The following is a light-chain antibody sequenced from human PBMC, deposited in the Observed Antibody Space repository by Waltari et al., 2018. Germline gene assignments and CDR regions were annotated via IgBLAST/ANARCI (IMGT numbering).Light chain of an antibody. J-gene: IGKJ1*01. CDR3: QQYNNWPPRT. CDR1: KSIGSK. CDR2: DSS. Sequence: EIVMTQSPATLSVSPGESATLSCRASKSIGSKLAWYHHKPGQSPRLLIYDSSRRAVGVPARFSGSGSGTEFTLTISSLQSEDFALYYCQQYNNWPPRTFGQGTNVEIK. V-gene: IGKV3-15*01.